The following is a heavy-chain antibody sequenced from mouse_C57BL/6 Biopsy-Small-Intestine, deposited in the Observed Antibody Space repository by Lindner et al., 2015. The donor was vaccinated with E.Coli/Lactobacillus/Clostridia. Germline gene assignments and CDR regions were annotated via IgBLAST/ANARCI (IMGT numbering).Heavy chain of an antibody. CDR1: GYAFSTYW. V-gene: IGHV1-80*01. CDR2: IYLGDGDT. Sequence: VQLQESGAELVKAGASVKISCKASGYAFSTYWMNWVEQRPGKGLVWIGQIYLGDGDTNYSGTFKGKATLTADKSSSTAYMQLSSLTSEDSAVYFCARGERGDFDYWGQGTTLTVSS. J-gene: IGHJ2*01. CDR3: ARGERGDFDY.